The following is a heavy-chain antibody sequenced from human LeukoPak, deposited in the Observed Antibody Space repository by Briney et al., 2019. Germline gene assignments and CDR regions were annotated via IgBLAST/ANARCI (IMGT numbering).Heavy chain of an antibody. D-gene: IGHD5-24*01. V-gene: IGHV1-2*02. CDR2: INPNSGDT. J-gene: IGHJ4*02. Sequence: ASVKVSCKASGYIFTAYYMYWVRQAPGQGLEWMGWINPNSGDTNYAQKFQGRVTMTRDTSISTAYMELSSLRSDDTAVYYCARDSRRDGYNFFDYWGQETLVTVSS. CDR3: ARDSRRDGYNFFDY. CDR1: GYIFTAYY.